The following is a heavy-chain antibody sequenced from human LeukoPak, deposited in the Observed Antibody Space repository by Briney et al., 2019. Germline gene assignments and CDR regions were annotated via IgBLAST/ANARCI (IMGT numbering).Heavy chain of an antibody. CDR3: LTDENYDDSSGYHYRDY. D-gene: IGHD3-22*01. Sequence: GGSLRLSCASSGLIFSTAWTNGVRQAPGKGLEWVGLIKRKTDGGTADYAAPVKGRFTISRDDSKNTVHLQMNSLKTEDTTVYYCLTDENYDDSSGYHYRDYWGQGTLVTVSS. J-gene: IGHJ4*02. CDR1: GLIFSTAW. CDR2: IKRKTDGGTA. V-gene: IGHV3-15*07.